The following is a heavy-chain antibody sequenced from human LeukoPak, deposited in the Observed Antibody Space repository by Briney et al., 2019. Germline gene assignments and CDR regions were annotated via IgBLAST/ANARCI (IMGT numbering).Heavy chain of an antibody. J-gene: IGHJ4*02. D-gene: IGHD4-23*01. CDR1: GFTFSSYA. Sequence: PGGSLRLSCAASGFTFSSYAMSWVRQAPGKGLEWVSAISGSGGSTYYADSVKGRFTISRDNAKNSLYLQMNSLRAEDTAVYYCARAPLNYGGNPYYFDYWGQGTLVTVSS. V-gene: IGHV3-23*01. CDR3: ARAPLNYGGNPYYFDY. CDR2: ISGSGGST.